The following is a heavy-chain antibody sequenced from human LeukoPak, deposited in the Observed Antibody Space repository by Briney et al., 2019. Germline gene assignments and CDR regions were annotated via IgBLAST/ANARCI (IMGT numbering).Heavy chain of an antibody. CDR2: IIPILGIA. D-gene: IGHD3-10*01. CDR1: GGTFSSYA. J-gene: IGHJ4*02. V-gene: IGHV1-69*04. CDR3: AREAVYYGSGSYTFDY. Sequence: ASVKVSCKAFGGTFSSYAISWVRQAPGQGLEWMGRIIPILGIANYAQKFQGRVTITADKSTSTAYMELSSLRSEDTAVDYCAREAVYYGSGSYTFDYWGQGTLVTVSS.